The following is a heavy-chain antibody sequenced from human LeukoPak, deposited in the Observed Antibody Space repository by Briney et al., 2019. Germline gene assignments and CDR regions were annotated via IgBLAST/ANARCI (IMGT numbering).Heavy chain of an antibody. CDR2: INAGNGNT. V-gene: IGHV1-3*01. CDR3: ARERFLEWLSIPYFGY. J-gene: IGHJ4*02. D-gene: IGHD3-3*01. Sequence: ASVKVSCKASGYTFTSYAMHWVRQAPGQRLEWMGWINAGNGNTKYSQKFQGRVTITRDTSASTAYMELSSLRSEDTAVYYCARERFLEWLSIPYFGYWGQGTLVTVSS. CDR1: GYTFTSYA.